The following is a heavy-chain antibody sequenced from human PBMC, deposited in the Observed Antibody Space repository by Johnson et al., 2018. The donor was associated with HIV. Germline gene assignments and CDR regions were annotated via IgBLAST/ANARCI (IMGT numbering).Heavy chain of an antibody. J-gene: IGHJ3*02. CDR1: GFTFSNAW. D-gene: IGHD1-7*01. CDR2: IKSKTDGGTT. CDR3: ARGPHHSSGTTLRGAFDI. Sequence: VQLVESGGGLVTPGGSLRLSCADSGFTFSNAWMNWVRQAPGKGLAWVGRIKSKTDGGTTDYAAPVKGRFTISRDDSKNTLYLKMNSLKTEDTALYYCARGPHHSSGTTLRGAFDIWGQGTMVTVSS. V-gene: IGHV3-15*01.